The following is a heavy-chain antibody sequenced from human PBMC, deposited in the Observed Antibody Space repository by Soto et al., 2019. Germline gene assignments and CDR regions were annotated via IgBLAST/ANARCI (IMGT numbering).Heavy chain of an antibody. CDR2: IIPIFGTA. CDR3: AREVSTAKGSWFDP. V-gene: IGHV1-69*06. CDR1: GGTFSSYA. Sequence: SVKVSCKASGGTFSSYAISWVRQAPGQGLEWMGGIIPIFGTANYAQKFQGRATITADKSTSTAYMELSSLRSEDTAVYYCAREVSTAKGSWFDPWGQGTLVTVSS. J-gene: IGHJ5*02. D-gene: IGHD4-17*01.